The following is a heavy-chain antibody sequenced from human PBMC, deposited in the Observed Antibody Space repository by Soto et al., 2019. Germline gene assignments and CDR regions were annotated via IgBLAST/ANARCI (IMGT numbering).Heavy chain of an antibody. CDR1: GFTFSSYA. D-gene: IGHD3-22*01. Sequence: GGSLRLSCAASGFTFSSYAMSWVRQAPGQGLEWVSAISGSGGSTYYADSVKGRFTISRDNSKNTLYLQMNSLRAEDTAVYYCAKAGYYDSSGYYYCQHWGQGTLVTVSS. CDR2: ISGSGGST. CDR3: AKAGYYDSSGYYYCQH. J-gene: IGHJ1*01. V-gene: IGHV3-23*01.